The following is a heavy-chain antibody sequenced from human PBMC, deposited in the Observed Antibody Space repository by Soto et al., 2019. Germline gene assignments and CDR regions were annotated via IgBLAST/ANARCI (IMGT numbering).Heavy chain of an antibody. CDR2: INPIVEIA. CDR3: ARDRRTNYDYYGMDV. J-gene: IGHJ6*02. CDR1: GDTFRRYS. Sequence: QVQLVQSGAEVKKPGSSVKVSRKASGDTFRRYSITWVRQAPGQGVEWMGRINPIVEIARYAQKFQGRVTITVDKTTTTAHMELTSLRSEDTAVYYCARDRRTNYDYYGMDVWGQGTTVTVSS. V-gene: IGHV1-69*08.